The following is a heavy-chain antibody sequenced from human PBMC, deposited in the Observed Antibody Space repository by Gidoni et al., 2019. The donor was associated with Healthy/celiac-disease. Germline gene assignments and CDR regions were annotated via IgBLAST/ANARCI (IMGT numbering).Heavy chain of an antibody. J-gene: IGHJ5*02. CDR1: GFTFSSYS. V-gene: IGHV3-21*01. Sequence: LVESGGGLVKPGGSLRLSCAASGFTFSSYSMNWVRQAPGKGLEWVSSISSSSSYIYYADSVKGRFTISRDNAKNSLYLQMNSLRAEDTAVYYCGCSSTSCYSYNWFDPWGQGTLVTVSS. CDR3: GCSSTSCYSYNWFDP. CDR2: ISSSSSYI. D-gene: IGHD2-2*02.